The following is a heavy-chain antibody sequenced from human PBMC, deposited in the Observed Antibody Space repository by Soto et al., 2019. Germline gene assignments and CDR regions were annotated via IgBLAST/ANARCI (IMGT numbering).Heavy chain of an antibody. CDR3: ARLEGLATISYYFDF. J-gene: IGHJ4*02. D-gene: IGHD3-9*01. CDR2: IYHSGST. CDR1: SGSISSSNW. Sequence: PSETLSLTCAVSSGSISSSNWWSWVRQPPGKGLEWIGEIYHSGSTNYNPSLQTRVTISLDKSKSQFSLKLNSVTAADSAVYFCARLEGLATISYYFDFWGPGALVTVSS. V-gene: IGHV4-4*02.